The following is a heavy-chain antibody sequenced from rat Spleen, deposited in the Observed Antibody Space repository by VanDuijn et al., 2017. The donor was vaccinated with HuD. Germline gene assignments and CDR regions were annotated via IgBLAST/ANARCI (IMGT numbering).Heavy chain of an antibody. J-gene: IGHJ2*01. CDR1: GFTFSNYD. Sequence: EVQLVESGGGLVQPGRSLKLSCGASGFTFSNYDMAWVRQTPTKALEWVASISYDGSTPYYRDSVKGRFTISRDNAKSTLYLQMDSLRSEDTATYYCTRGYYFDYWGQGVMVTVSS. V-gene: IGHV5-7*01. CDR2: ISYDGSTP. CDR3: TRGYYFDY.